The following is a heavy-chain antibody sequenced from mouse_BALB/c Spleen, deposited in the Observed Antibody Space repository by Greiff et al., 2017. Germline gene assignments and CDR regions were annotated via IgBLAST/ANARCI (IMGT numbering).Heavy chain of an antibody. J-gene: IGHJ4*01. D-gene: IGHD3-3*01. CDR3: ARGGRQGDYYAMDY. CDR1: GYTFTSYY. V-gene: IGHV1S56*01. CDR2: IYPGNVNT. Sequence: SGPELVKPGASVRISCKASGYTFTSYYIHWVKQRPGQGLEWIGWIYPGNVNTKYNEKFKGKATLTADKSSSTAYMQLSSLTSEDSAVYFCARGGRQGDYYAMDYWGQGTSVTVSS.